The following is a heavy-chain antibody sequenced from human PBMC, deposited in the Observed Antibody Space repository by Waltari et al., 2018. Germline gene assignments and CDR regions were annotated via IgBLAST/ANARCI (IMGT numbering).Heavy chain of an antibody. D-gene: IGHD4-4*01. Sequence: EVQLLESGGGLAQPGGSLRLSCEGSGFSFRTYAVSWVRQGPGKGLEWGSGISGRGGLTDYADSVKGRFAISRDNSMNSLRAEDTAVYYCAKGGFMTKVTTNGMDVWGQGTTVTVSS. CDR3: AKGGFMTKVTTNGMDV. V-gene: IGHV3-23*01. CDR2: ISGRGGLT. CDR1: GFSFRTYA. J-gene: IGHJ6*02.